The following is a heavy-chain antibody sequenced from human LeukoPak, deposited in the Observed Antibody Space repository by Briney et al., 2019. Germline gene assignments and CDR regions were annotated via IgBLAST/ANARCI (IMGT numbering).Heavy chain of an antibody. CDR1: GGSISSYY. J-gene: IGHJ3*02. V-gene: IGHV4-59*01. Sequence: SETLSLTCTVSGGSISSYYWSWIRQPPGKGLEWIGYIYCSGSTNYNPSLKSRVTISVDTSKNQFSLKLSSVTAADTAVYYCARYEGADAFDIWGQGTMVTVSS. CDR3: ARYEGADAFDI. D-gene: IGHD3-16*01. CDR2: IYCSGST.